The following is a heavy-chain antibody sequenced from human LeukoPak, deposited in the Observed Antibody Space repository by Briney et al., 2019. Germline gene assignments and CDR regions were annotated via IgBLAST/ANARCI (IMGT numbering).Heavy chain of an antibody. Sequence: GGSLRLSCAASGFTFSSYWMGWVRQAPGKGLEWVAVISYDGNNKYYADSVKGRFIISRDNSKNTLYLQMSSLRAEDTAVYFCARDPKGGFSYGWGAFDIWGQGTMVTVSS. CDR2: ISYDGNNK. CDR3: ARDPKGGFSYGWGAFDI. D-gene: IGHD5-18*01. CDR1: GFTFSSYW. J-gene: IGHJ3*02. V-gene: IGHV3-30*03.